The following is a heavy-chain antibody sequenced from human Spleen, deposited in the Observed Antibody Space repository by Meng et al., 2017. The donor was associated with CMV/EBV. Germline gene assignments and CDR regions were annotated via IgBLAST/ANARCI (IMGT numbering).Heavy chain of an antibody. Sequence: GKSLKISCAASGLSFSSYGMHWVRQAPGKGLEWVAFIRYDESDKYYADSVKGRFTISRDNSKNTLYLQMNSLRAEDTAVYYCAKDQYWNLYYFDYWGHGTLVTVSS. CDR3: AKDQYWNLYYFDY. J-gene: IGHJ4*01. CDR1: GLSFSSYG. CDR2: IRYDESDK. D-gene: IGHD1-1*01. V-gene: IGHV3-30*02.